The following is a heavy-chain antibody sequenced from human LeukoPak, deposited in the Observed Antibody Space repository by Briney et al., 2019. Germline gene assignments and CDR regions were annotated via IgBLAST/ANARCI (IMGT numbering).Heavy chain of an antibody. CDR3: ARGSGWLDY. V-gene: IGHV3-53*01. CDR2: IYTIGTT. CDR1: GFTFSNTF. Sequence: GGSLRLSCAASGFTFSNTFMSWVRQAPGKGLEWISVIYTIGTTYYADSVEGRFTISIDTSKNTLYLQMNSLRAEDTAVYYCARGSGWLDYWGQGTLVTVSS. D-gene: IGHD6-19*01. J-gene: IGHJ4*02.